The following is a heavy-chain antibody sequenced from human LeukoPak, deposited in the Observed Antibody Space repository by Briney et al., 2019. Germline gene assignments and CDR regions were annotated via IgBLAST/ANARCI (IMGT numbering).Heavy chain of an antibody. CDR3: ARLRSSHYYYYYMDV. D-gene: IGHD6-6*01. V-gene: IGHV5-51*01. CDR2: IYPGDSDT. CDR1: GYSFTSYW. J-gene: IGHJ6*03. Sequence: GKPLKISCKGSGYSFTSYWIGWVRQMPGKGLEWMGIIYPGDSDTRYSPSFQGQVTISADKSISTAYLQWSSLKASDTAMYYCARLRSSHYYYYYMDVRGKGTTVTVSS.